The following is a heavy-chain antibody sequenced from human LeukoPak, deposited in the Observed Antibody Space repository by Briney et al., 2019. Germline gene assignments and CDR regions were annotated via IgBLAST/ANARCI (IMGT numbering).Heavy chain of an antibody. D-gene: IGHD3-3*01. CDR3: ARVYRDDFWSGYSTHFDS. CDR1: GGSISNYY. J-gene: IGHJ4*02. V-gene: IGHV4-59*01. Sequence: SETLSLTCTVSGGSISNYYWTWIRQPPGKGLEWIGYINYSGSANYNPSLKSQVTMSVDTSKNQLSLKLTSVTAADTAVYSCARVYRDDFWSGYSTHFDSWGQGTLVTVSS. CDR2: INYSGSA.